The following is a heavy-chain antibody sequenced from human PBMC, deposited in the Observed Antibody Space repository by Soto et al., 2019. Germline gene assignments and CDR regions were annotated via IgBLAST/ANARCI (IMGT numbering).Heavy chain of an antibody. D-gene: IGHD4-17*01. V-gene: IGHV3-53*01. CDR2: IYSGGST. J-gene: IGHJ3*02. Sequence: AGGSLRLSCAASGFTVSSNYMSWVRQAPGKGLEWVSVIYSGGSTYYADSVKGRFTISRDNSKNTLYLQMNSLRAEDTAVYYCARAPQLHGEGAFDIWGQGTMVNVSS. CDR1: GFTVSSNY. CDR3: ARAPQLHGEGAFDI.